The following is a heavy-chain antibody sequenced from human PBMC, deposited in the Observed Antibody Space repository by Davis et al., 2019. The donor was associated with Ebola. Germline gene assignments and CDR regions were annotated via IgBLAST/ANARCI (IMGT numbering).Heavy chain of an antibody. CDR2: ITHSEST. V-gene: IGHV4-34*01. Sequence: SETLSLTCAVYGGSFSDYYWSWIRQPPGKELEWIGEITHSESTNYNPSLKSRVTISVDTSKNQFSLKLSSVTAADTAVYYCAREEGLWFGESYYYYYGMDVWGQGTTVTVSS. CDR3: AREEGLWFGESYYYYYGMDV. CDR1: GGSFSDYY. D-gene: IGHD3-10*01. J-gene: IGHJ6*02.